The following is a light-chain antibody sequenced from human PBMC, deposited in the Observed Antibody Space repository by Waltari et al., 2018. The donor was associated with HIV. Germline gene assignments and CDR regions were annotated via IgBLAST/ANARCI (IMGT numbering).Light chain of an antibody. J-gene: IGKJ4*01. CDR1: QDINTW. Sequence: DIQMTQSPSSVSASVGDRVIITCRASQDINTWLAWYQQKLGKAPNLLIYATVNLQDGVPSRFSGSGSGTEFTLSITNLQPDDFATYYCQQSYSVSPTFGGGTKVEIK. CDR3: QQSYSVSPT. V-gene: IGKV1D-12*01. CDR2: ATV.